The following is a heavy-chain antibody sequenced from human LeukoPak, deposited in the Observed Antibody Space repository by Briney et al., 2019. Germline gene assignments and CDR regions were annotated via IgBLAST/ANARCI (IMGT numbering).Heavy chain of an antibody. J-gene: IGHJ4*02. D-gene: IGHD6-13*01. V-gene: IGHV3-7*01. CDR2: IKKDGSET. CDR3: ARDRGLGSNAWYFPLDF. CDR1: GFIFTNYW. Sequence: GGSLRLSCAASGFIFTNYWMSWVRQVPGKGLEWVGNIKKDGSETYYVDSVKGRFIISRDNAKNSLSLQMNSLRAEDTAVYYCARDRGLGSNAWYFPLDFWGQGTLVTVSS.